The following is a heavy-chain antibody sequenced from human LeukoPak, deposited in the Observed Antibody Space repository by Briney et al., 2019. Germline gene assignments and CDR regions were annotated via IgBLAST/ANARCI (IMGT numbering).Heavy chain of an antibody. Sequence: GGSLRLSCAASGFTFSGSAMHWVRQASGKGLEWVGRIRSKANSYATAYAASVKGRFTISRDDSKNTAYLQMNSLKTEDTAVYYCTREERSGYDDAFDIWGQGTMVTVSS. J-gene: IGHJ3*02. CDR1: GFTFSGSA. D-gene: IGHD5-12*01. CDR3: TREERSGYDDAFDI. CDR2: IRSKANSYAT. V-gene: IGHV3-73*01.